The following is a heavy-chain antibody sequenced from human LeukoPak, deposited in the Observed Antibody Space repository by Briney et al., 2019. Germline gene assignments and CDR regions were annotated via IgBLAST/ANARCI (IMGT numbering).Heavy chain of an antibody. CDR2: IIPIFGTA. CDR3: ARDRGRRFGELLSIDAFDI. J-gene: IGHJ3*02. D-gene: IGHD3-10*01. CDR1: GGTFSSYA. Sequence: VAPVKVSCKASGGTFSSYAISWVRQAPGQGLEWMGGIIPIFGTANYAQKFQGRVTITADESTSTAYMELSSLRSEDTAVYYCARDRGRRFGELLSIDAFDIWGQGTMVTVSS. V-gene: IGHV1-69*13.